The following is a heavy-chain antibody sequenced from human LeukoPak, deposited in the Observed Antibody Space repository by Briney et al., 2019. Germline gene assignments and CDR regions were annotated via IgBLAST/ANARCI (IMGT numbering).Heavy chain of an antibody. V-gene: IGHV3-23*01. CDR3: ARENEYALDY. J-gene: IGHJ4*02. CDR1: GFTFSSYD. CDR2: ISGSGGST. D-gene: IGHD2-2*01. Sequence: GGSQTLFCAPSGFTFSSYDMRWARQAPGKGLEWVSGISGSGGSTDYADSVKGRFTVSRDNSQNTMYLQMNSLRVEDTAVYYCARENEYALDYWGQKTGVRVSS.